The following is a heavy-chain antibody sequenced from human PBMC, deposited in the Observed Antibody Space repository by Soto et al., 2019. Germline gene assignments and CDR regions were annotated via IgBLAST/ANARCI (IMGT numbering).Heavy chain of an antibody. V-gene: IGHV3-11*06. J-gene: IGHJ3*02. Sequence: GGSLRLSCAASGFTFSDYYMSWIRQAPGKGLEWVSYISSSSSYTNYADSVKGRFTISRDNAKNSLYLQMNSLRAEDTAVYYCATVPTGADAFDIWGQWTMVTVSS. CDR2: ISSSSSYT. CDR1: GFTFSDYY. CDR3: ATVPTGADAFDI. D-gene: IGHD7-27*01.